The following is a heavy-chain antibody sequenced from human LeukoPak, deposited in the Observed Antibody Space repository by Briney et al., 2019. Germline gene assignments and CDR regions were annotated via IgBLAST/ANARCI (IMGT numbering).Heavy chain of an antibody. CDR3: AKDRQYYDILTGYYSSY. Sequence: GGSLRLSCAASGFTFSSYAMSWVRQAPGKGLRWASAFSGSGGSTYYADSVKGRFTISRDNSKNTLYLQMNSLRAEDTAVYYCAKDRQYYDILTGYYSSYWGQGTLVTVSS. V-gene: IGHV3-23*01. CDR2: FSGSGGST. CDR1: GFTFSSYA. J-gene: IGHJ4*02. D-gene: IGHD3-9*01.